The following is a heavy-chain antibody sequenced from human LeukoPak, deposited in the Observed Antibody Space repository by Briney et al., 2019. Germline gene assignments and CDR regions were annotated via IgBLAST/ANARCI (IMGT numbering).Heavy chain of an antibody. J-gene: IGHJ6*03. CDR3: ARDRSSFYYMDV. V-gene: IGHV3-23*01. CDR1: GFTFSSYG. CDR2: ISGSGGST. Sequence: GGSLRLSCAASGFTFSSYGMSWVRQAPGKGLEWVSAISGSGGSTYYADSVKGRFTISRDNAKNTLYLQMNSLRAEDTAVYYCARDRSSFYYMDVWGKGTTVTVSS.